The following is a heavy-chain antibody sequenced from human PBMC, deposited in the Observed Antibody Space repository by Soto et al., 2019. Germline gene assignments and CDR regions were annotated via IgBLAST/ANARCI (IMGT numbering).Heavy chain of an antibody. V-gene: IGHV2-5*02. D-gene: IGHD3-10*01. CDR3: AHGYYGSGSYQSADY. J-gene: IGHJ4*02. CDR2: IYWDDDK. CDR1: GFSLSTTGVG. Sequence: QITLKESGPTLVKPTQTLTLTCTFSGFSLSTTGVGVGWIRQPPGKALEWLALIYWDDDKRYSPSVKSRLTITKDTSKTQVVLTRTNRDPVDTATYYCAHGYYGSGSYQSADYWGQGTLVTVSS.